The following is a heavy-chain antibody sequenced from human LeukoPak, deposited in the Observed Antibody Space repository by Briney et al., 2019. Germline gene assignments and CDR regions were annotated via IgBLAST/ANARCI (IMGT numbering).Heavy chain of an antibody. D-gene: IGHD6-19*01. V-gene: IGHV1-18*01. CDR2: ISVYNGKI. J-gene: IGHJ4*02. Sequence: GASVKVSCKASGYTFTSYGISWVRQAPGQGLEWMGWISVYNGKIHYAQKLQGRVTMTTDTFTSTAYMELRSLTSDDTAIYYCARDAPSVAVAGGPDYWGKGTLVSVSS. CDR3: ARDAPSVAVAGGPDY. CDR1: GYTFTSYG.